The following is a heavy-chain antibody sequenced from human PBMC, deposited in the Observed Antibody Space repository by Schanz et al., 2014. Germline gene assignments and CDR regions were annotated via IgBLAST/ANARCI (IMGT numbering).Heavy chain of an antibody. V-gene: IGHV3-21*01. Sequence: EVQLVESGGGLVKPGGSLRLSCTAYRIIFGTYSMNWVRQAPGKGLEWVSSISRNSTYIYYAGSVKGRFTISRDNAKNTFYLHMNSLRNEDTAVYFCARVDSGYDSHLYYYYYYMDVWGKGTTVTVSS. CDR1: RIIFGTYS. J-gene: IGHJ6*03. D-gene: IGHD5-12*01. CDR3: ARVDSGYDSHLYYYYYYMDV. CDR2: ISRNSTYI.